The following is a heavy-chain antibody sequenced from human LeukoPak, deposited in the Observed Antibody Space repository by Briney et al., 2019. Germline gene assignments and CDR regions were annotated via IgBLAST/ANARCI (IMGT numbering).Heavy chain of an antibody. CDR2: TNPSGSST. V-gene: IGHV1-46*01. J-gene: IGHJ6*02. D-gene: IGHD3-10*01. CDR1: GYTFISYY. Sequence: ASVKVSCKASGYTFISYYMHWVRQAPGQGLEWMGRTNPSGSSTSYAQKFQGRVTMTRDTSTSTLYMELSSLGSEDTAVYYCARDRLLLWFGELTWDSDGMDVWGQGTTVTVSS. CDR3: ARDRLLLWFGELTWDSDGMDV.